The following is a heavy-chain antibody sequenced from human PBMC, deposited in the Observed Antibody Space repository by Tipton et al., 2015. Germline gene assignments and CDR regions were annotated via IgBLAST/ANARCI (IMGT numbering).Heavy chain of an antibody. CDR1: GYFISDGHF. CDR3: ARLFYSTSWYWFDP. CDR2: MHHNGDA. J-gene: IGHJ5*02. Sequence: TLSLTCTVSGYFISDGHFWGWVRQSPVKGLEWIASMHHNGDAYYNPSLGSRATLALDTPKNQFSLTLISATAADTALYYCARLFYSTSWYWFDPWGQGTLVTVSS. D-gene: IGHD6-13*01. V-gene: IGHV4-38-2*02.